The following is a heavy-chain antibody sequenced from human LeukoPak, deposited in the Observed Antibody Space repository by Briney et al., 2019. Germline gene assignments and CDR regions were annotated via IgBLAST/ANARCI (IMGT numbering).Heavy chain of an antibody. J-gene: IGHJ4*02. D-gene: IGHD6-13*01. CDR3: ASGGGSSSWSNYFDY. CDR2: ISGSGGST. Sequence: PGGSLRLSCAASGFTFSSYAMSWVRQAPGKGLEWVSAISGSGGSTYYADSVKGRFTISRGNSENTLYLQMNSLRAEDTAVYYCASGGGSSSWSNYFDYWGQGTLVTVSS. CDR1: GFTFSSYA. V-gene: IGHV3-23*01.